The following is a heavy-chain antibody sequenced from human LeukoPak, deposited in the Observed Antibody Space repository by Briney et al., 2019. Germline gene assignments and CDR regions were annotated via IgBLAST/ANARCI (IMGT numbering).Heavy chain of an antibody. Sequence: ASVKLSCKASGYTFTDCYIHRVRQAHGQGLGWMGGINTNSVATNYAQKFQGRVTMTSDTSISTAYMELSRLRSDDTAVYYCAREAFTTVTSATDALDIWGQGTMVTVSS. V-gene: IGHV1-2*02. D-gene: IGHD4-17*01. CDR3: AREAFTTVTSATDALDI. CDR1: GYTFTDCY. J-gene: IGHJ3*02. CDR2: INTNSVAT.